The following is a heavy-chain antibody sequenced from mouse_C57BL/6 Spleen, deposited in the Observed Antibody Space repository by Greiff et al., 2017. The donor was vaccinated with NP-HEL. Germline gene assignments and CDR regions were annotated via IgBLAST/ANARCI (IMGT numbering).Heavy chain of an antibody. J-gene: IGHJ4*01. D-gene: IGHD3-3*01. V-gene: IGHV5-12*01. Sequence: EVMLVESGGGLVQPGGSLKLSCAASGFTFSDYYMYWVRQTPEKRLEWVAYISNGGGSTYYPDTVKGRFTISRDNAKNTLYLQMSRLKSEDTAMYYCARWLGGYAMDYWGQGTSVTVSS. CDR2: ISNGGGST. CDR1: GFTFSDYY. CDR3: ARWLGGYAMDY.